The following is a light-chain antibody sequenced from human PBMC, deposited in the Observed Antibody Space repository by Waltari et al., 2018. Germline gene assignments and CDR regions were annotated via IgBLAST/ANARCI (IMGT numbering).Light chain of an antibody. CDR1: QGISSA. Sequence: AIQLTQSPSSLAASVGDRVTITCRASQGISSAVAWYQQQPGKVPNLLIYDASRLERGVPSRFSGSTSGTDFTLTISSLQPEDFATYYCQHLTAFGPGTKVDI. CDR2: DAS. J-gene: IGKJ3*01. CDR3: QHLTA. V-gene: IGKV1-13*02.